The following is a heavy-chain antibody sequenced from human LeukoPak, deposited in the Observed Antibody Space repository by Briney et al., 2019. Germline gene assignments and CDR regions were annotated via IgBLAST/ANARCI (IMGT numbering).Heavy chain of an antibody. CDR1: GGTFSSYA. D-gene: IGHD3-22*01. CDR3: ASDDYYDSSGYHNWFDP. J-gene: IGHJ5*02. V-gene: IGHV1-69*01. CDR2: IIPIFGTA. Sequence: SVKVSCKASGGTFSSYAISWVRQAPGQGLEWMGGIIPIFGTANYAQKFQGRVTITADESTSTAYMELSSLRSEDTAAYYCASDDYYDSSGYHNWFDPWGQGTLVTVSS.